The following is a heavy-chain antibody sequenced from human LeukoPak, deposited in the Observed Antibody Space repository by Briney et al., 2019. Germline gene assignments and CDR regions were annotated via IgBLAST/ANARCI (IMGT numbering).Heavy chain of an antibody. CDR3: ARNYSGCDYFFDS. CDR2: IYPCDSYH. J-gene: IGHJ4*02. V-gene: IGHV5-51*01. D-gene: IGHD5-12*01. Sequence: RGESLKLPCKVSGHSYSNHYIRCVRQMPGKGLECMGNIYPCDSYHIYSPTFQPHLTILADKYISTAYLQWSSLKTSDTAIYYCARNYSGCDYFFDSWGQGTLVIVSS. CDR1: GHSYSNHY.